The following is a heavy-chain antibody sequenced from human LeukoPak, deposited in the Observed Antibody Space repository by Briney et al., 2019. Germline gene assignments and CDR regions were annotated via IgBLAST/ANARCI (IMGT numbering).Heavy chain of an antibody. CDR3: ARMATIEEYYYMDV. J-gene: IGHJ6*03. CDR2: IYYSGST. V-gene: IGHV4-59*01. Sequence: SSETLSLTCTVSGGSISSYYWSWIRQPPGKGLEWNGYIYYSGSTNYNPSLKSRVTISVDTSKNQFSLKLSSVTAADTAVYYCARMATIEEYYYMDVWGKGTTVTVSS. CDR1: GGSISSYY. D-gene: IGHD5-24*01.